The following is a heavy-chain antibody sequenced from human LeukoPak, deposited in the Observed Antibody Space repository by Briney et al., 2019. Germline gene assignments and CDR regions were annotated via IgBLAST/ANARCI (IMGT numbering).Heavy chain of an antibody. CDR3: ARDYQQLAFDY. Sequence: GGSLRLSCADSGFTFSSSAMHWVRQAPGKGLEWVAVISYDGSTKYYAESVKGRFTISRDNSRNTLYLQMNSLTTEDTAVYYCARDYQQLAFDYWGQGTLVTVSS. CDR2: ISYDGSTK. V-gene: IGHV3-30*04. CDR1: GFTFSSSA. D-gene: IGHD6-13*01. J-gene: IGHJ4*02.